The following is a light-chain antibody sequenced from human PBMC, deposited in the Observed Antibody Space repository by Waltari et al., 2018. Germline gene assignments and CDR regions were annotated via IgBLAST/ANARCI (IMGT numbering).Light chain of an antibody. J-gene: IGKJ1*01. Sequence: DVVMTQSPLSLPVTLGQPASLSCRSRQSLVHSDGNHYLNWFQQRPGQSPRRLIYKVSNRDSGVPDRFSGRGSGTDFTLKISRVEAEDVGVYYCMQGTHWPWTFGQGTKVEIK. CDR2: KVS. CDR1: QSLVHSDGNHY. CDR3: MQGTHWPWT. V-gene: IGKV2-30*02.